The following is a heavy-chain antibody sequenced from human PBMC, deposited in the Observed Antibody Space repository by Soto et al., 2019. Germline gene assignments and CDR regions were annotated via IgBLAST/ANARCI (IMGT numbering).Heavy chain of an antibody. CDR1: GGTFRSYG. CDR3: AREGGGLGYCSRGTCNWYFDI. CDR2: IIPIFGTL. V-gene: IGHV1-69*01. Sequence: QVQLVQSGAEVKKPGSSVKVSCKASGGTFRSYGINWVRQAPGQGLEWMGGIIPIFGTLISAQKFQDRVTITADESTGTVYMELTNLRPEDTAVYYCAREGGGLGYCSRGTCNWYFDICGRGTLVTVSS. J-gene: IGHJ2*01. D-gene: IGHD2-15*01.